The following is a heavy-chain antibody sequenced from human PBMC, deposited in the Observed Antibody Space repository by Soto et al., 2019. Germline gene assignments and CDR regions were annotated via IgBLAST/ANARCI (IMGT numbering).Heavy chain of an antibody. CDR3: ATYGGSAARYFDI. V-gene: IGHV1-8*01. D-gene: IGHD6-19*01. Sequence: VASVKVSCKASGYSFTNYDINWVRQVAGQGPEWMAWMNPHSGNTGYAQKFRGRVTVARDTSTSTVYMDLTRLTSDDTAVYFCATYGGSAARYFDIWGRGTLVTVSS. J-gene: IGHJ2*01. CDR1: GYSFTNYD. CDR2: MNPHSGNT.